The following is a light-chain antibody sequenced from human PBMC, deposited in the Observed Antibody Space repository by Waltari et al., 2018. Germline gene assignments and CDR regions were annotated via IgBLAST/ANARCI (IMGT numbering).Light chain of an antibody. V-gene: IGLV2-14*01. CDR3: SSYTSSSTWV. CDR2: DVS. CDR1: SSDVGGYHY. Sequence: QSALTQPASVSGSPGQSITLSCPGTSSDVGGYHYVSWYQQHPGKAPKVMIYDVSKRPSGVSNRFSGSKSGNTASLIISGLQAEDEADYYCSSYTSSSTWVFGGGTKLTVL. J-gene: IGLJ3*02.